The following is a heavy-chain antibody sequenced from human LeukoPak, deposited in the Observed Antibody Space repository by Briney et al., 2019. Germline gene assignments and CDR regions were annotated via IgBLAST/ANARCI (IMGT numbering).Heavy chain of an antibody. CDR3: ATLRYCSGGSCYSGGDY. D-gene: IGHD2-15*01. Sequence: SETLSLTCTVSGGSISKYYWSWIRQPPGKGLEWIGEINHSGSTNYNPSLKSRVTISVDTSKNQFSLKLSSVTAADTAVYYCATLRYCSGGSCYSGGDYWGQGTLVTVSS. CDR1: GGSISKYY. CDR2: INHSGST. V-gene: IGHV4-34*01. J-gene: IGHJ4*02.